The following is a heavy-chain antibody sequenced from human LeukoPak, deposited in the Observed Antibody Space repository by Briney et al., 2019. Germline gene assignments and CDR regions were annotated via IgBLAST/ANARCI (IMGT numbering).Heavy chain of an antibody. D-gene: IGHD3-22*01. Sequence: KTSETLSLTCAVYGGSFSGYYWSWIRQPPGKGLEWIGEINHSGSTNYNPSLKSRVTISVDTSKNQFSLKLSSVTAADTAVYYCARGSPQNYYDSSGPLFDYWGQGTLVTVSS. CDR2: INHSGST. CDR1: GGSFSGYY. CDR3: ARGSPQNYYDSSGPLFDY. V-gene: IGHV4-34*01. J-gene: IGHJ4*02.